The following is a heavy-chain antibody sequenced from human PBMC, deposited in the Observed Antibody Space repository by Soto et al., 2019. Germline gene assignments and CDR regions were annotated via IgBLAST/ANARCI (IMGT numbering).Heavy chain of an antibody. Sequence: QVQLQESGPGLVKPSQTLSLTCTVSGGSISSSSYSWSWIRQHPGKGLEWIAYVYFSGNTYYNPSLKCRVAISVDTSKRQFSLRLTSVTVADTAVYYCARLGYDSSGYPSWFDPWGQGTLVTVSS. CDR2: VYFSGNT. D-gene: IGHD3-22*01. CDR1: GGSISSSSYS. V-gene: IGHV4-31*03. CDR3: ARLGYDSSGYPSWFDP. J-gene: IGHJ5*02.